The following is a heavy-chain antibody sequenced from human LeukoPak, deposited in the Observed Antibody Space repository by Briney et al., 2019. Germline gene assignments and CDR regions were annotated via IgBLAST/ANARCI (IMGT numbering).Heavy chain of an antibody. Sequence: PGGSLRLSCAASGFSFSTYEMHWVRQAPGKGLEWVSDIGSSGSTTYYADSVRGRFTTSRDNAKNLLYLQMHSLRAEDTAIYYCSLLAVASPQDYWGQGTLVTVSS. CDR1: GFSFSTYE. CDR2: IGSSGSTT. CDR3: SLLAVASPQDY. D-gene: IGHD6-19*01. J-gene: IGHJ4*02. V-gene: IGHV3-48*03.